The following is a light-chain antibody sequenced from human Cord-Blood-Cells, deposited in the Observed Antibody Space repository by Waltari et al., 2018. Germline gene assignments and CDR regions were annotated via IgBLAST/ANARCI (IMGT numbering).Light chain of an antibody. V-gene: IGKV1-5*03. CDR3: QQYNSYSWT. J-gene: IGKJ1*01. CDR1: QSISSW. CDR2: KAS. Sequence: DIQMNQSPSPLPASLGARVNITCRASQSISSWLAWYQQKPGKAPKLLIYKASSLESGVPSRFSGSGSGTEFTLTISSLQPDDFATYYCQQYNSYSWTFGQGTKVEIK.